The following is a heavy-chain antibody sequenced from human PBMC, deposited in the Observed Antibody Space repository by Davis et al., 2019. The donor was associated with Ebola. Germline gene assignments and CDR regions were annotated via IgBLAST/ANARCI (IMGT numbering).Heavy chain of an antibody. V-gene: IGHV4-34*01. CDR2: INHSGST. D-gene: IGHD2-2*01. CDR3: ARGMNHSKVVVPAAMAYFDY. J-gene: IGHJ4*02. Sequence: PSETLSLTCAVYGGSFSGYYWSWIRQPPGKGLEWIGEINHSGSTNYNPSLKSRVTISVDTSKNQFSLKLSSVTAADTAVYYCARGMNHSKVVVPAAMAYFDYWGQGTLVTVSS. CDR1: GGSFSGYY.